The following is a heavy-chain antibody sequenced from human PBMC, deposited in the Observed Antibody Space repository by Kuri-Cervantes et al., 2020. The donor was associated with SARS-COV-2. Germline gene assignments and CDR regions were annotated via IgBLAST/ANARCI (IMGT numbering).Heavy chain of an antibody. D-gene: IGHD3-3*01. CDR2: ISAYNGNT. CDR3: ARYRQGGRLRITIFGVASYGMDV. V-gene: IGHV1-18*04. CDR1: GYTFTSYG. J-gene: IGHJ6*02. Sequence: ASVKVSCKASGYTFTSYGISWVRQAPGQGLEWMGWISAYNGNTNYAQKLQGRVTMTTDTSTSTAYMELRSLRSDDTAVYYCARYRQGGRLRITIFGVASYGMDVWGQGTTVTVSS.